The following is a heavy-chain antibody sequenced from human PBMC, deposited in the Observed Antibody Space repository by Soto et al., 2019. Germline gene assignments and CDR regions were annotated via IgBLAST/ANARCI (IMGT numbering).Heavy chain of an antibody. CDR3: ARATSDYGNPRYRPMDV. V-gene: IGHV3-11*01. J-gene: IGHJ6*04. CDR2: ISSSGSTI. D-gene: IGHD4-17*01. CDR1: GFTFSDYY. Sequence: GGSLRLSCAASGFTFSDYYMSWIRQAPGKGLEWVSYISSSGSTIYYADSVKGRFTISRDNAKNSLYLQMNSLRAEDTAVDYWARATSDYGNPRYRPMDVWGKGTTVTVSS.